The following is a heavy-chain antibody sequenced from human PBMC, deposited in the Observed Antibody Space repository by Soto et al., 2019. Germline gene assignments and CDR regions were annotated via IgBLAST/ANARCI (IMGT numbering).Heavy chain of an antibody. Sequence: ASVKVSCKASGYTFTNFGISWVRQAPGQGLEWMGWISGYNGDTNYAQKFQGRVTMTIDTSTTTAYLELRRLTYDDTAVYFCAKNGHPPYYYYGMDVWGQGTTVTVSS. J-gene: IGHJ6*02. CDR2: ISGYNGDT. CDR3: AKNGHPPYYYYGMDV. V-gene: IGHV1-18*01. D-gene: IGHD2-8*01. CDR1: GYTFTNFG.